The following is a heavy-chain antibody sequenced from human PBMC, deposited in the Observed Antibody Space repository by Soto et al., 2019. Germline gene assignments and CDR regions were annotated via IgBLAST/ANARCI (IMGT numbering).Heavy chain of an antibody. CDR2: IIPISGRT. D-gene: IGHD5-12*01. Sequence: QVQLVQSGAEVKRPGSSVKVSCEASGGTFSSLGFTWVRQAPGQGLEWMGGIIPISGRTTFAPKFLGRVTITADEATRTTYMELTALTSDDTAIYYCATRGTQGRWLEFAEYWCQGTLVTVSS. CDR3: ATRGTQGRWLEFAEY. CDR1: GGTFSSLG. J-gene: IGHJ4*02. V-gene: IGHV1-69*01.